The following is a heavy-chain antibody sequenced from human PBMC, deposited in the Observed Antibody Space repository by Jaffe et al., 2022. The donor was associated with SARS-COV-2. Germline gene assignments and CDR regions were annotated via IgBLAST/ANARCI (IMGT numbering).Heavy chain of an antibody. V-gene: IGHV3-11*01. CDR2: ISSSGSTI. J-gene: IGHJ6*03. CDR1: GFTFSDYY. D-gene: IGHD3-9*01. Sequence: QVQLVESGGGLVKPGGSLRLSCAASGFTFSDYYMSWIRQAPGKGLEWVSYISSSGSTIYYADSVKGRFTISRDNAKNSLYLQMNSLRAEDTAVYYCARREKYDILTGYYDYYYYMDVWGKGTTVTVSS. CDR3: ARREKYDILTGYYDYYYYMDV.